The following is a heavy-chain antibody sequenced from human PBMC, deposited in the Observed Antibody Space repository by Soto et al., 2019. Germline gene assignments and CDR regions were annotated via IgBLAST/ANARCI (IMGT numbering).Heavy chain of an antibody. CDR1: GFTFSSYE. CDR2: ISSSGSTI. J-gene: IGHJ6*02. D-gene: IGHD4-17*01. V-gene: IGHV3-48*03. Sequence: GGSLRLSCAASGFTFSSYEMNWVRQAPGKGLEWVSYISSSGSTIYYADSVKGRFTISRDNAKNSLYLQMNSLRAEGTAVYYCATWDYGGQGGYYYGTDVRGQGTTVTVSS. CDR3: ATWDYGGQGGYYYGTDV.